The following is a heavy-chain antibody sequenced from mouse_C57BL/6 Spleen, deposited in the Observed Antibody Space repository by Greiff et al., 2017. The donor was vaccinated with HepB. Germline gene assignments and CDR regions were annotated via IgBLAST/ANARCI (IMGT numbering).Heavy chain of an antibody. CDR2: IDPETGGT. Sequence: QVQLQQSGAELVRPGASVPLSCKASGYTFTDYEMHWVKQTPVHGLEWIGAIDPETGGTAYNQKFKGKAILTADKSSSTAYMELRSLTSEDSAVYYCTRGGYHYDAGFAYWGQGTLVTVSA. D-gene: IGHD2-4*01. CDR1: GYTFTDYE. J-gene: IGHJ3*01. V-gene: IGHV1-15*01. CDR3: TRGGYHYDAGFAY.